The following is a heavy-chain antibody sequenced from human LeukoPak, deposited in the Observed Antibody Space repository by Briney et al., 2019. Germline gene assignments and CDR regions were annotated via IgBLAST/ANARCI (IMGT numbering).Heavy chain of an antibody. V-gene: IGHV3-9*01. D-gene: IGHD2-15*01. CDR3: AKDGEAYCSGGSCYWYFDY. Sequence: PGGSLRLSCAASGFTFDDYAMHWVRQAPGKGLEWVSGISGNSGSIGYADSVKGRFTISRDNAKNSLYLQMNSLRAEDTALYYCAKDGEAYCSGGSCYWYFDYWGQGTLVTVSS. J-gene: IGHJ4*02. CDR1: GFTFDDYA. CDR2: ISGNSGSI.